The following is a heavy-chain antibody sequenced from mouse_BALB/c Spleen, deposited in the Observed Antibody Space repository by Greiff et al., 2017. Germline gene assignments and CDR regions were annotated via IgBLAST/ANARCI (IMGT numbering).Heavy chain of an antibody. CDR3: AREAVLRRWAWFAY. V-gene: IGHV1S81*02. D-gene: IGHD2-4*01. Sequence: QVQLQQPGAELVKPGASVKLSCKASGYTFTSYWMHWVKQRPGQGLEWIGEINPSNGRTNYNEKFKSKATLTVDKSSSTAYMQLSSLTSEDSAVYYCAREAVLRRWAWFAYWGQGTLVTVSA. CDR2: INPSNGRT. CDR1: GYTFTSYW. J-gene: IGHJ3*01.